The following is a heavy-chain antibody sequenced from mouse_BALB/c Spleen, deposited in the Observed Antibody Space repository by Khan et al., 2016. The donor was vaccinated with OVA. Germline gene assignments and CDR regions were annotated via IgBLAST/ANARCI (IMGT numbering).Heavy chain of an antibody. D-gene: IGHD4-1*01. CDR2: ISSGGDYT. Sequence: EVQGVESGGDLVKPGGSLKLSCAASGFTFSSYSMSWVRQTPDKRLEWVASISSGGDYTYYPDSVKGRFTISRDNAKNTLYLQMSDLKSEDTAMYYCADHLTGSFADWGQGTLVTVAA. J-gene: IGHJ3*01. V-gene: IGHV5-6*01. CDR1: GFTFSSYS. CDR3: ADHLTGSFAD.